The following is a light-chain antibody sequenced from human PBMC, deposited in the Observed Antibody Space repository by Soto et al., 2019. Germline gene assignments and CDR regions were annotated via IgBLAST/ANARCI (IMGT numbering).Light chain of an antibody. Sequence: DIQMTQSPSTLSASVGDRVTITCRASQSISSWLAWYQQKPGKAPKLLIYDASSLESGVPSRFSGSGSGTEFTLTISSLQPDDSATYYCQQYNSPYTFGQGTKLEIK. CDR2: DAS. CDR1: QSISSW. J-gene: IGKJ2*01. V-gene: IGKV1-5*01. CDR3: QQYNSPYT.